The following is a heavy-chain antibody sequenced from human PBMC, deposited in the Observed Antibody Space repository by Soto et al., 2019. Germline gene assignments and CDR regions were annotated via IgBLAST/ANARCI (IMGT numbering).Heavy chain of an antibody. CDR3: AKTPGDSYYYMDV. J-gene: IGHJ6*03. CDR1: GFTFSTYG. V-gene: IGHV3-23*01. D-gene: IGHD3-10*01. CDR2: IRRGGDTT. Sequence: GGSLRLSCAASGFTFSTYGMNWVRQAPGKGLEWVSTIRRGGDTTYYADSVRGRFTVSRDSSENTLYLQMNSLRAEDTAIYYCAKTPGDSYYYMDVWGKGTTVTVSS.